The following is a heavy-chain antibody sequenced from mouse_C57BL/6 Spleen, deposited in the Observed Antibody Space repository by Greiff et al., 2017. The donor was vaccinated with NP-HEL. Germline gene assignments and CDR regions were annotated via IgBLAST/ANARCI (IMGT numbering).Heavy chain of an antibody. V-gene: IGHV5-15*01. CDR1: GFTFSDYG. D-gene: IGHD1-1*01. CDR3: ARQYYGNWYFDV. J-gene: IGHJ1*03. CDR2: ISNLAYSI. Sequence: DVMLVESGGGLVQPGGSLKLSCAASGFTFSDYGMAWVRQAPRKGPEWVAFISNLAYSIYYADTVTGRFTISRENAKNTLYLEMSSLRSEDTAMYYCARQYYGNWYFDVWGTGTTVTVSS.